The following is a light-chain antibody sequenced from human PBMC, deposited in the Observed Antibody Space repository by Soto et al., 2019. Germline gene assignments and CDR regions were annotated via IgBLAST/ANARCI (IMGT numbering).Light chain of an antibody. CDR2: SNN. CDR3: AAWDDSLNGVV. V-gene: IGLV1-44*01. J-gene: IGLJ2*01. CDR1: SSNIGSNT. Sequence: AVVTQPPSASGTPGQRVIISCSGSSSNIGSNTVNWYQQLPGTAPKLFIYSNNQRPSGVPDRFSGSKSGTSASLAISGLQSEDEADYYCAAWDDSLNGVVFGEGTKLTVL.